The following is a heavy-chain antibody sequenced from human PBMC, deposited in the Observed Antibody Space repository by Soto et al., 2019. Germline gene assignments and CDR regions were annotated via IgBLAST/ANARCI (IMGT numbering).Heavy chain of an antibody. CDR2: ISGSGGST. CDR1: GFTFSSYA. CDR3: AKARSSSWSLDY. Sequence: GGSLRLSCAASGFTFSSYAMTWVRQAPGKGLEWVSVISGSGGSTYYADSVKGRFTISRDNSKNTLYLQMSSLRAEDTAVYYCAKARSSSWSLDYWGQGTLVTVSS. J-gene: IGHJ4*02. D-gene: IGHD6-13*01. V-gene: IGHV3-23*01.